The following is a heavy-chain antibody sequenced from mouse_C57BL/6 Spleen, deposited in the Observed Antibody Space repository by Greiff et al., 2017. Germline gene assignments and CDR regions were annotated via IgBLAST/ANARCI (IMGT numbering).Heavy chain of an antibody. CDR2: ISDGGSYT. V-gene: IGHV5-4*01. Sequence: DVKLVESGGGLVKPGGSLKLSCAASGFTFSSYAMSWVRQTPEKRLEWVATISDGGSYTYYPDNVKGRFTISRDNAKNNLYLQMIHLKSEDTAMYYGARDGLYDYDGDYFDYWGQGTTLTVSS. J-gene: IGHJ2*01. D-gene: IGHD2-4*01. CDR3: ARDGLYDYDGDYFDY. CDR1: GFTFSSYA.